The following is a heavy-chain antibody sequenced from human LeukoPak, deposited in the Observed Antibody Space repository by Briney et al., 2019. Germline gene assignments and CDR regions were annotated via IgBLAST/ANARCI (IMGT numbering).Heavy chain of an antibody. CDR2: VNHSGST. Sequence: PSETLSLTCTVSGGSISSYYWSWIRQPPGKGLEWIGEVNHSGSTNYNPSLKSRVTISVDTSKNQFSLKLSSVTAADTAVYYCARFPGYSSSHHDYWGQGTLVTVSS. CDR1: GGSISSYY. D-gene: IGHD6-13*01. CDR3: ARFPGYSSSHHDY. V-gene: IGHV4-34*01. J-gene: IGHJ4*02.